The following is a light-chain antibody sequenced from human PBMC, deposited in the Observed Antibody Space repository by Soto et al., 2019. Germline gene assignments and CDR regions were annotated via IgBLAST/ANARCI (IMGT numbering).Light chain of an antibody. CDR3: QQYRSSPIT. J-gene: IGKJ5*01. CDR2: GAS. CDR1: QSVSSSY. V-gene: IGKV3-20*01. Sequence: SQSVSSSYLAWYQQKPGQAPRLLIYGASSRATGIPDRFSGSGSGTDFSLTISRLEPEDFEVYYCQQYRSSPITFGQGTRLEIK.